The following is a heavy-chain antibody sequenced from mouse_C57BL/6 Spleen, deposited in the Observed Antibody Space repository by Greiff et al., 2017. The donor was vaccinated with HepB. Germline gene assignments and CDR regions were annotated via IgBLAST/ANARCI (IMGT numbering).Heavy chain of an antibody. CDR1: GYAFSSSW. V-gene: IGHV1-82*01. CDR3: AREAYYSNLYYFDY. CDR2: IYPGDGDT. D-gene: IGHD2-5*01. Sequence: QVQLVESGPELVKPGASVKISCKASGYAFSSSWMNWVKQRPGKGLEWIGRIYPGDGDTNYNGKFKGKATLTADKSSSTAYMQLSSLTSEDSAVYFCAREAYYSNLYYFDYWGQGTTLTVSS. J-gene: IGHJ2*01.